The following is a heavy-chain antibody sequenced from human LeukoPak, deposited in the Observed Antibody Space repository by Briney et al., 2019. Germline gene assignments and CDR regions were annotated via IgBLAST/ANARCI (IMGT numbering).Heavy chain of an antibody. CDR2: IYISGST. CDR1: GGSISSYY. CDR3: ARALDTAMVVGAFDI. J-gene: IGHJ3*02. Sequence: SETLSLTCTVSGGSISSYYWSWIRQPAGKGLEWIGRIYISGSTNYNPSLKSRVTMSVDTSKNQFSLKLSSVTAADTAVYYCARALDTAMVVGAFDIWGQGTMVTVSS. V-gene: IGHV4-4*07. D-gene: IGHD5-18*01.